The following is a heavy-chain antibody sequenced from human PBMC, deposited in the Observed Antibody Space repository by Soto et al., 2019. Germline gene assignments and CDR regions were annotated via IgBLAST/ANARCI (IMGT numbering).Heavy chain of an antibody. CDR1: GFTFSTYA. D-gene: IGHD4-17*01. V-gene: IGHV3-23*01. CDR3: AKDRYGDYRGIDY. J-gene: IGHJ4*02. Sequence: EVQLLESGGGLVQPGGSLRLSCAASGFTFSTYAMIWVRQAPGKGLEWVSVITGSGGSTYYADSVKGRSTISRDTSKNTLCLQMNSLSVEDTAVDYGAKDRYGDYRGIDYTGQGTMVTVSS. CDR2: ITGSGGST.